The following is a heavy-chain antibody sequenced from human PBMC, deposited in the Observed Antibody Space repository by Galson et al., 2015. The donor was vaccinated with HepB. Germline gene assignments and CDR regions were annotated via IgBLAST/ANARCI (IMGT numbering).Heavy chain of an antibody. J-gene: IGHJ4*02. CDR3: AKNYGDYVYDPFDL. Sequence: SLRLSCAASTLILTKYAITWVRQAPGKGLEWVSVVSANGATTHYADSVRGRFTIFRDNSKNTLYLQVSSLRLEDTAVYFCAKNYGDYVYDPFDLWGQGTLVTVSS. V-gene: IGHV3-23*01. D-gene: IGHD4-17*01. CDR2: VSANGATT. CDR1: TLILTKYA.